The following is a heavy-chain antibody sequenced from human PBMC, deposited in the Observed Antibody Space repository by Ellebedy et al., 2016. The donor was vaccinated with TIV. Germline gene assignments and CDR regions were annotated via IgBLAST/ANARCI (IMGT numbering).Heavy chain of an antibody. D-gene: IGHD2-8*01. CDR2: ISLSSSTI. CDR1: GFTFSSYS. Sequence: GESLKISCVASGFTFSSYSMNWVRQAPGKGLEWVSPISLSSSTIYYTDSVKGRFTISRDNAKNSLYLHMNSLSAEDTAVYYCARVRSVYSYMDVWGKGTTVTVSS. J-gene: IGHJ6*03. V-gene: IGHV3-48*04. CDR3: ARVRSVYSYMDV.